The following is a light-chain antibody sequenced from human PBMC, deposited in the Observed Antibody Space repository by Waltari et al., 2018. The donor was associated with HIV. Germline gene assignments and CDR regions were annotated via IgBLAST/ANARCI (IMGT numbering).Light chain of an antibody. V-gene: IGLV1-40*01. Sequence: HSVLTQPPSVSGAPGQKVTISCTGSRSNIGPSYDVHWYQPVPGTAPRLLIHGNNYRPSGVPDRFSASRSGTSASLAITGLQADDEADYYCQSYDSNLSGLVFGGGTKLTVL. CDR3: QSYDSNLSGLV. J-gene: IGLJ2*01. CDR2: GNN. CDR1: RSNIGPSYD.